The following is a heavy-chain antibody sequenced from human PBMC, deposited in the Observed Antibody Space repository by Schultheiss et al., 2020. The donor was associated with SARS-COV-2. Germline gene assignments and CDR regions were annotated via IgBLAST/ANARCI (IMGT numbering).Heavy chain of an antibody. CDR3: AKGGVVIIYYYYYMDV. CDR2: ISGSGGST. CDR1: GFTFSSYA. Sequence: GGSLRLSCAASGFTFSSYAMSWVRQAPGKGLEWVSAISGSGGSTYYADSVKGRFTISRDNSKNTLYLQMNSLRVEDTAVYYCAKGGVVIIYYYYYMDVWGKGTTVTVSS. D-gene: IGHD3-3*01. V-gene: IGHV3-23*01. J-gene: IGHJ6*03.